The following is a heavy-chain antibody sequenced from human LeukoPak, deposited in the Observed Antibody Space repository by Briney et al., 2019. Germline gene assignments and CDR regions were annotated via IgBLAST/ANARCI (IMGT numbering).Heavy chain of an antibody. CDR1: GYTLTELS. J-gene: IGHJ4*02. V-gene: IGHV1-24*01. CDR2: FDPEDGET. D-gene: IGHD1-26*01. Sequence: ASVKVSCKVSGYTLTELSMHWVRQAPGKGLEWMGGFDPEDGETIYAQKFQGRVTMTEDTSTDTAYMELGSLRSEDTAVYYCATASDVSSGSFFVYWGQGTLVTVSS. CDR3: ATASDVSSGSFFVY.